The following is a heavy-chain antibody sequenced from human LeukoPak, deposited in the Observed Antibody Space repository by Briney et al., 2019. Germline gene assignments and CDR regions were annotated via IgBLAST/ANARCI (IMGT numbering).Heavy chain of an antibody. CDR2: ISYDGSNK. CDR3: ASIKLRLLPGYYYYYGMDV. D-gene: IGHD3-3*01. V-gene: IGHV3-30*04. Sequence: GGSLRLSCAASGFTFSSYAMHWVRQAPGKGLEWVAVISYDGSNKYYADSVKGRFTISRDNSKNTLYLQMNSLRAEDTAVYYCASIKLRLLPGYYYYYGMDVWGQGTTVTVSS. J-gene: IGHJ6*02. CDR1: GFTFSSYA.